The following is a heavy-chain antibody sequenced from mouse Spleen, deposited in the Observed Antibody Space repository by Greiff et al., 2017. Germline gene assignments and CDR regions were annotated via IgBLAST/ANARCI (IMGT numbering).Heavy chain of an antibody. CDR1: GYTFTSYW. Sequence: QVHVKQSGAELAKPGASVKMSCKASGYTFTSYWMHWVKQRPGQGLEWIGYINPSTGYTEYNQKFKDKATLTADKSSSTAYMQLSSLTSEDSAVYYCARWGGNYVYAMDYWGQGTSVTVSS. J-gene: IGHJ4*01. CDR2: INPSTGYT. V-gene: IGHV1-7*01. D-gene: IGHD2-1*01. CDR3: ARWGGNYVYAMDY.